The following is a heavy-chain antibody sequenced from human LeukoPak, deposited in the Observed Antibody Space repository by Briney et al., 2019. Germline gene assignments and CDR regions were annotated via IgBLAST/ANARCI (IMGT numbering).Heavy chain of an antibody. D-gene: IGHD3-22*01. CDR1: GGSISSYY. CDR2: IYYSGST. Sequence: SETLSLTCTVSGGSISSYYWSWIRQPPGKGLEWIGYIYYSGSTNYNPSLKSRVTISVDTSKNQFSLKLSSVTAADTAVYYCARELSGYYFYWGQGTLVTVSS. V-gene: IGHV4-59*01. J-gene: IGHJ4*02. CDR3: ARELSGYYFY.